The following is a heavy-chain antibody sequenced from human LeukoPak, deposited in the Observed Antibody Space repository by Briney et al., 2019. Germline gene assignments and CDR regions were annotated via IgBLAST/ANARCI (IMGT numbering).Heavy chain of an antibody. CDR2: IYYSGST. J-gene: IGHJ4*02. V-gene: IGHV4-31*03. CDR3: AREGLRVGATY. CDR1: GGSISSGGYY. Sequence: PSETLSLTCTVSGGSISSGGYYWSWIRQHPGKGLEWIGYIYYSGSTYYNPSLKSRVTISVDTSKNQFSLKLSSVTAADTAVYYCAREGLRVGATYWGQGTLVTVSS. D-gene: IGHD1-26*01.